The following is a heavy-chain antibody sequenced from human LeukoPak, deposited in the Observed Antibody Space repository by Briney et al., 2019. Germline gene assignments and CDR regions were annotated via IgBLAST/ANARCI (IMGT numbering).Heavy chain of an antibody. V-gene: IGHV3-48*03. J-gene: IGHJ4*02. D-gene: IGHD4-23*01. CDR3: ARDNGGSSPFDY. Sequence: GGSLRLSCAASGFTFSSYEMHWVRQAPGKGLEWVSYISSSGSTIYYADSVKGRFTISRDNAKNSLYLQMNSLRAEDTVLYYCARDNGGSSPFDYWGQGTLVSVSS. CDR1: GFTFSSYE. CDR2: ISSSGSTI.